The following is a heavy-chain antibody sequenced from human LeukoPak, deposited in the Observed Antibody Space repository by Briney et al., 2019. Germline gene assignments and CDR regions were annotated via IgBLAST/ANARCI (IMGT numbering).Heavy chain of an antibody. Sequence: GGSLRLSCAASGFTFSSYAMHWVRQAPGKGLEYVSAISSNGGSTYYANSVKGRFTISRDNSKNTLYLQMGSLRAEDMAVYYCARANVDTAMVPGYGMDVWGQGTTVTVSS. D-gene: IGHD5-18*01. CDR3: ARANVDTAMVPGYGMDV. CDR2: ISSNGGST. V-gene: IGHV3-64*01. J-gene: IGHJ6*02. CDR1: GFTFSSYA.